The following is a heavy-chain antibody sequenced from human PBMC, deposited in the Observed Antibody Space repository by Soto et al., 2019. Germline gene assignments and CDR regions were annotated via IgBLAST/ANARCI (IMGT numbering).Heavy chain of an antibody. CDR3: AREYCSSTSCLNVFDL. CDR2: ISSSSSTI. D-gene: IGHD2-2*01. V-gene: IGHV3-48*01. J-gene: IGHJ5*02. Sequence: KRLEWVSYISSSSSTIYYADSVKGRFTISRDNAKNSLYLQMNSLRAEDTAVYYCAREYCSSTSCLNVFDLRGQGT.